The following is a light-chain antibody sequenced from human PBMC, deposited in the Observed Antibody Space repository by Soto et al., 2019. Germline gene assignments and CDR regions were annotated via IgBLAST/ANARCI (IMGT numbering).Light chain of an antibody. Sequence: NFMLTQPHSVSESPGKTVTISCTRSSGSIASNYVQWYQQRPGSAPTTVIYDDNQRPSGVPDRFSGSIDSSSNSASLTISGLRTEDEADYYCQSYDSDNPVVFGGGTKLTVL. CDR2: DDN. J-gene: IGLJ2*01. CDR3: QSYDSDNPVV. CDR1: SGSIASNY. V-gene: IGLV6-57*04.